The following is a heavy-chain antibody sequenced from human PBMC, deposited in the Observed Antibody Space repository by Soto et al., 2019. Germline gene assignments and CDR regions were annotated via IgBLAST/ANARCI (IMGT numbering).Heavy chain of an antibody. CDR2: IIPIFGTA. J-gene: IGHJ4*02. CDR3: ARCGRGGSCYSFDY. CDR1: GGTFSSYA. V-gene: IGHV1-69*13. D-gene: IGHD2-15*01. Sequence: SVKVSCKASGGTFSSYAISWVRQAPGQGLEWMGGIIPIFGTANYAQKFQGRVTITADESTSTAYMELSSLRSEDTAVYYCARCGRGGSCYSFDYWGQGXLVTVYS.